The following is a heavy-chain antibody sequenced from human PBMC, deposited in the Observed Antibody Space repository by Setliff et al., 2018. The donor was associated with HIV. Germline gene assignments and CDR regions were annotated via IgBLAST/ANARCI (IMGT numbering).Heavy chain of an antibody. CDR2: IYTSGST. CDR3: ARDLPELTGRSFDP. D-gene: IGHD7-27*01. Sequence: SETLSLTCNVSGGSISGYFWTWIRQPAGKGLEWTGRIYTSGSTNYNPSLKSRLSMSIDTSKNHFSLRPTSVTAADTAVYYCARDLPELTGRSFDPWGQGIQVTVSS. J-gene: IGHJ5*02. CDR1: GGSISGYF. V-gene: IGHV4-4*07.